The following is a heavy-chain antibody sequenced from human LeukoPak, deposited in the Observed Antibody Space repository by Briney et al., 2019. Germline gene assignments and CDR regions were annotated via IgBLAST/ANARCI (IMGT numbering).Heavy chain of an antibody. D-gene: IGHD6-13*01. CDR1: GGSISSRSHH. J-gene: IGHJ5*02. CDR3: ARGVAAPGTGGLSWFDP. V-gene: IGHV4-39*07. Sequence: SETLSLTCTVSGGSISSRSHHWGWIRQPPGKGLEWIGNIYYSGSTNYNPSLKSRVTISVDTSKNQFSLKLSFVTAADTAAYYCARGVAAPGTGGLSWFDPWGQGTLVTVSS. CDR2: IYYSGST.